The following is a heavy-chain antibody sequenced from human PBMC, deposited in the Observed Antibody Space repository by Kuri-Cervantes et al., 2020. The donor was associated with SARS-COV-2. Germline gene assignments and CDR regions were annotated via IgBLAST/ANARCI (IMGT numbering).Heavy chain of an antibody. Sequence: GGSLRLSCAASGFTFSSYSMNWVRQAPGKGLEWVSSISSSSYIYYADSVKGRFTISRDNAKNSLYLQMNSLRAEDTAVYYCARDRGNYYDSSGYYLDYWGQGTLVTVSS. CDR2: ISSSSYI. CDR1: GFTFSSYS. CDR3: ARDRGNYYDSSGYYLDY. J-gene: IGHJ4*02. D-gene: IGHD3-22*01. V-gene: IGHV3-21*01.